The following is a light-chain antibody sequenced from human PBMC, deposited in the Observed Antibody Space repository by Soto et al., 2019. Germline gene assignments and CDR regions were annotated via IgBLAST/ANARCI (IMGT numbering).Light chain of an antibody. CDR1: QGIRND. CDR2: AAS. J-gene: IGKJ1*01. Sequence: AIQMTQSPSSLSASLGDRVTITCRASQGIRNDLGWYQQKPGKAPRLLIYAASSLQSGVPSKFSGSGSGTDFTLTISSLQPEDFATYYCLQDYSYPWTFGQGTKVET. CDR3: LQDYSYPWT. V-gene: IGKV1-6*01.